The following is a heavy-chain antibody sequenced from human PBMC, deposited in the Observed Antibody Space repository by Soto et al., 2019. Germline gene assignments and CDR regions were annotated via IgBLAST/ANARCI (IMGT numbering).Heavy chain of an antibody. CDR3: AKSGGYSSGWYRNYFDY. CDR1: GFTFSSYA. Sequence: GGSLRLSCAASGFTFSSYAMSWVRQAPGKGLEWVSAISGSGGSTYYADSVKGRFTISRDNSKNTLYLQMNSLRAEDTAVYYCAKSGGYSSGWYRNYFDYWGQGTLVTVSS. CDR2: ISGSGGST. D-gene: IGHD6-19*01. V-gene: IGHV3-23*01. J-gene: IGHJ4*02.